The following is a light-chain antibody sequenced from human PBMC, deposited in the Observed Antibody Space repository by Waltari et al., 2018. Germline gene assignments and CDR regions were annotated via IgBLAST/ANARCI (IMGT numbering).Light chain of an antibody. Sequence: EIVLTQSPGTLSLSPGERATLSCRASQSIYSTYLAWYQQKPGQAPRLLIYRASNRATGVPDRFSGSGSGTDFTLTISRLEPEDFGVYYCQQYNNFPGTFGQGTKVEIK. V-gene: IGKV3-20*01. CDR1: QSIYSTY. J-gene: IGKJ1*01. CDR2: RAS. CDR3: QQYNNFPGT.